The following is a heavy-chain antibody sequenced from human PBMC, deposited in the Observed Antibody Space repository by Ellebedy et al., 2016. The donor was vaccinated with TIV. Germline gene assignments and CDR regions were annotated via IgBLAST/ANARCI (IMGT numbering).Heavy chain of an antibody. CDR2: IKTTTGGGAT. CDR1: GFIFSNAW. D-gene: IGHD2-15*01. Sequence: PGGSLRLSCAASGFIFSNAWVNWVRQAPGQGLEWVGRIKTTTGGGATDYAAPVKGRFIISRDDSKNTLYLQMNSLKTEDTAVYYCTTELCSSGCFPGIYWGQGTLVTVSS. CDR3: TTELCSSGCFPGIY. V-gene: IGHV3-15*07. J-gene: IGHJ4*02.